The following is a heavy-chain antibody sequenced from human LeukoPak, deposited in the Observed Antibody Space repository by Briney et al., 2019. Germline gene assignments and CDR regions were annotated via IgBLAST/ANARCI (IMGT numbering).Heavy chain of an antibody. CDR2: IIPIFGTA. J-gene: IGHJ4*02. Sequence: GASVKVPCKASGGTFSSYAISWVRQAPGQGLEWMGGIIPIFGTANYAQKFQGRVTVTADESTSTAYMELSSLRSEDTAVYYCTEGIAVAGTDYWGQGTLVTVSS. V-gene: IGHV1-69*13. CDR1: GGTFSSYA. CDR3: TEGIAVAGTDY. D-gene: IGHD6-19*01.